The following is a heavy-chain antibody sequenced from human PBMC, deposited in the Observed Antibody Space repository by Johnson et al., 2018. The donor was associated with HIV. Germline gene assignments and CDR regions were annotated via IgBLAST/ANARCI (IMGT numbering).Heavy chain of an antibody. CDR1: GFTFDDYG. CDR3: ARANIYGDYRAKAFDI. Sequence: VQLVESGGGVVRPGGSLRLSCAASGFTFDDYGMSWVRQAPGMGLEWVSGINWNGGSTGYADSVKGRFTISRDNAKNSLYLQMNSLRAEDTALYYCARANIYGDYRAKAFDIWGQGTMVTVSS. V-gene: IGHV3-20*04. J-gene: IGHJ3*02. CDR2: INWNGGST. D-gene: IGHD4-17*01.